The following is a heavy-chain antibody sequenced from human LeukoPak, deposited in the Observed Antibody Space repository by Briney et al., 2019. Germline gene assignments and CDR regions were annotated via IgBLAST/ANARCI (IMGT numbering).Heavy chain of an antibody. D-gene: IGHD5-24*01. CDR2: ISSSSSYI. CDR1: GFTFSSYS. J-gene: IGHJ4*02. V-gene: IGHV3-21*01. Sequence: GGSLRLSCAASGFTFSSYSMNWVRQAPGKGLEWASSISSSSSYIYYADSVKGRFTISRDNAKNSLYLQMNSLRAEDTAVYYCATRFRLDGYWGQGTLVTVSS. CDR3: ATRFRLDGY.